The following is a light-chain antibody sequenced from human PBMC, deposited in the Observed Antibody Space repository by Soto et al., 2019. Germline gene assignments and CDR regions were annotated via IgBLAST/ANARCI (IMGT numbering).Light chain of an antibody. Sequence: QSVLTQPPSASGTPGQRVTISCSGSSSNIGSNTVNWYQHLPGTAPKLLIYSNNQRPSGVPDRFSGSKSGTSASLAISGLQSEDEADYYCAAWDDSLNGVVFGGGTTVTVL. CDR2: SNN. J-gene: IGLJ2*01. CDR3: AAWDDSLNGVV. CDR1: SSNIGSNT. V-gene: IGLV1-44*01.